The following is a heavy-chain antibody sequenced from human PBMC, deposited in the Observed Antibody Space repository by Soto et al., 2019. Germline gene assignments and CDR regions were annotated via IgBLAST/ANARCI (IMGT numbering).Heavy chain of an antibody. V-gene: IGHV4-59*01. J-gene: IGHJ5*02. D-gene: IGHD3-10*01. Sequence: PSETLSLTCNVSGGPISSYYWSWIRQSPGKGLEWIGQIFYTGNTNYNPSLKSRVTMSVDIPKKQFSLKLRSVTTAGTAIYFCARNNVRGVSNSYNWMDPWGQGTLVTVSS. CDR2: IFYTGNT. CDR1: GGPISSYY. CDR3: ARNNVRGVSNSYNWMDP.